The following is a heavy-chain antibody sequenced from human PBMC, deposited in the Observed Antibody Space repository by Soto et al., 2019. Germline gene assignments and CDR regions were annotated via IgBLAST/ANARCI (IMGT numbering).Heavy chain of an antibody. V-gene: IGHV3-23*01. CDR3: ARWGTTGGLDV. CDR2: ILASGTRT. D-gene: IGHD3-16*01. CDR1: GFTFSSYA. Sequence: EVQLLESGGGLVQPGGSLRLSCVASGFTFSSYAMSWVRQAPGQGLEWVSAILASGTRTFYTDSVKGRFTISRDNSRNTVELQMDSLRLEDTSLYYCARWGTTGGLDVWGQGTLVSVSS. J-gene: IGHJ4*02.